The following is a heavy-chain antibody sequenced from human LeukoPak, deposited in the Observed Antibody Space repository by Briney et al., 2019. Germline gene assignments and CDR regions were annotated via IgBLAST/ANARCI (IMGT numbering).Heavy chain of an antibody. J-gene: IGHJ4*02. CDR2: INSGGSGT. CDR3: ATSLGPLTEY. V-gene: IGHV3-74*01. CDR1: GYPFSDHY. D-gene: IGHD7-27*01. Sequence: GGSLRPSCAVSGYPFSDHYIDWVRQAPGKGLVWVSRINSGGSGTSYADSVEGRFTISRDNAKNTLYLQMNSLRAEDTAVYYCATSLGPLTEYWGQGTLVTVSS.